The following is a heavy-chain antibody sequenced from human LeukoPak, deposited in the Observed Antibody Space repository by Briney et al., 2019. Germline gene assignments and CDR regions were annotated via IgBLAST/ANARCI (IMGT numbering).Heavy chain of an antibody. CDR3: AGEWLYYYYSSGYYYGSEYFRH. CDR2: ISSSSSYI. D-gene: IGHD3-22*01. Sequence: GGSLRLSCAASGFTFSSYSMNWVRQAPGKGLEWVSSISSSSSYIYYADSVKGRFTISRDNAKNSLYLQMNSLRAEDTAVYYCAGEWLYYYYSSGYYYGSEYFRHWGQGTLVTVSS. V-gene: IGHV3-21*01. CDR1: GFTFSSYS. J-gene: IGHJ1*01.